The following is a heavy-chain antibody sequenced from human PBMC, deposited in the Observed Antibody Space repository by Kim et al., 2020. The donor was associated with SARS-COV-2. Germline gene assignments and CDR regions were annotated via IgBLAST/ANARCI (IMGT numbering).Heavy chain of an antibody. CDR1: GFTFSSYG. V-gene: IGHV3-33*05. CDR3: ARVAAP. CDR2: ISYDGSNK. J-gene: IGHJ5*02. Sequence: GGSLRLSCAASGFTFSSYGMHWVRQAPGKGLEWVAVISYDGSNKYYADSVKGRFTISRDNSKNTLYLQMNSLRAEDTAVYYCARVAAPWGQGTLVTVSS. D-gene: IGHD2-15*01.